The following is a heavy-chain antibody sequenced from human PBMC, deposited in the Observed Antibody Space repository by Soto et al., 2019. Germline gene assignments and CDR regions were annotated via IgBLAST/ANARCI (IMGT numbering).Heavy chain of an antibody. CDR3: ARDGRGKKAGYNGLVSPGY. V-gene: IGHV1-69*06. J-gene: IGHJ4*02. D-gene: IGHD2-2*02. CDR1: GSRFSNYV. CDR2: IIPIFNST. Sequence: QVQLVQSGAEVKTPGSSLKVSCKVSGSRFSNYVISWVRQAPGHGLEWLGRIIPIFNSTKYAQSFQGRVTITADKSTSTASLELSSLRSDDTAVYYCARDGRGKKAGYNGLVSPGYWGQGTLVTVSS.